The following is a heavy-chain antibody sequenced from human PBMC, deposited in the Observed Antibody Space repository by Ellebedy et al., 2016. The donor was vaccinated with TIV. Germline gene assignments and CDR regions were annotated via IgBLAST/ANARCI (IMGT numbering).Heavy chain of an antibody. Sequence: GESLKISCAASGFTFSSYDMHWVRQAPGKGLEWVAVISYDGSNKYYADSVKGRFTISRDNSKNMLYLQMNSLRAEDTAVYYCVSQYCTDTGCHNAVDVWGQGTTVTVSS. CDR1: GFTFSSYD. V-gene: IGHV3-30*03. CDR3: VSQYCTDTGCHNAVDV. CDR2: ISYDGSNK. D-gene: IGHD2-8*02. J-gene: IGHJ6*02.